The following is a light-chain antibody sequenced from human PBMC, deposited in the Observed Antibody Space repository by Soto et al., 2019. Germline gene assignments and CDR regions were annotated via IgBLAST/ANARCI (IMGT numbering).Light chain of an antibody. V-gene: IGKV1-5*03. J-gene: IGKJ1*01. Sequence: DIQMTQSPSTLSASVGDRGTITCRASQSISSALVWYQQKPGKAPNLLIYKASSLESGVPLRFSGTGSGTEFTLTISSLQPEDFATYYCQQHKSYPRTFGQGTKVEIK. CDR3: QQHKSYPRT. CDR1: QSISSA. CDR2: KAS.